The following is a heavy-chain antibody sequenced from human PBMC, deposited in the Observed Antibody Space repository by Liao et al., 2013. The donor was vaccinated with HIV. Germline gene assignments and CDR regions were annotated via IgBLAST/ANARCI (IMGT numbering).Heavy chain of an antibody. D-gene: IGHD6-19*01. J-gene: IGHJ3*02. CDR3: ARGEVGVGQWLPYGGAFDI. V-gene: IGHV4-61*02. CDR1: GGSISSGTYY. Sequence: QVQLQESGPGLVKPSQTLSLTCTVSGGSISSGTYYWTWIRQPAGKGLEWIGHIYTSGSTKYNPSLKSRVTMSVDTSKKQFSLKLSSVTAADTAVYYCARGEVGVGQWLPYGGAFDIWGQGTMVTVSS. CDR2: IYTSGST.